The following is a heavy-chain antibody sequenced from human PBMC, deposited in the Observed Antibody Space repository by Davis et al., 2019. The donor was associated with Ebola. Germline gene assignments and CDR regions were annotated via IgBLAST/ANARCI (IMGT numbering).Heavy chain of an antibody. V-gene: IGHV3-48*02. CDR3: ARGYSYGNYYYYGLDV. Sequence: SVKGRFTISRDNAKNSLCLQMDSLRDEDTAMYYCARGYSYGNYYYYGLDVWGQGTTVTVSS. J-gene: IGHJ6*02. D-gene: IGHD5-18*01.